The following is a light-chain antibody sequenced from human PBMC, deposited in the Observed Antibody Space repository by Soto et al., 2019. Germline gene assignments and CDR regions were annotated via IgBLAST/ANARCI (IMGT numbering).Light chain of an antibody. Sequence: DIQLTSSPSTLSASVGDRVTITCRASQSISSWLAWYQQKPGKAPKLLIYDASSLESGVPSRFSGSGSGTEFTLTISSLQPDDFATYYCQQYNSYPFFGGGTKVDIK. CDR3: QQYNSYPF. CDR2: DAS. V-gene: IGKV1-5*01. J-gene: IGKJ4*01. CDR1: QSISSW.